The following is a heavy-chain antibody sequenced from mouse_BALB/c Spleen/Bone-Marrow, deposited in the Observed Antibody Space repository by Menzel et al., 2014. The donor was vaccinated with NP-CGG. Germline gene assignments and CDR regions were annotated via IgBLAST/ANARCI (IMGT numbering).Heavy chain of an antibody. CDR3: ARATYYGNFFDY. CDR1: GYSITSDYA. V-gene: IGHV3-2*02. D-gene: IGHD2-10*01. Sequence: EVQRVESGPGLVKPSQSLSLTCTVTGYSITSDYAWNWIRQFPGKKLEWMGYISYSGSTDYNPSLKSRISITRDTSKNQFFLQLNSVTTEDTATYYCARATYYGNFFDYWGQGTTLTGSS. J-gene: IGHJ2*01. CDR2: ISYSGST.